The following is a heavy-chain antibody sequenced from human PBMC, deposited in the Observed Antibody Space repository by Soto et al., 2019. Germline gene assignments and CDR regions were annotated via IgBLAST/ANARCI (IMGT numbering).Heavy chain of an antibody. Sequence: EVQLVESGGGLVQPGGSLRLSCAASGFTFSSYSMNWVRQAPGKGLEWVSYISSSSSTIYYADSVKGRFTISRDNAKNSLYLQMNSLRDEDTAVYYCARDVAAAFGGEWFDTWGQGTLVTVSS. D-gene: IGHD6-13*01. CDR1: GFTFSSYS. CDR2: ISSSSSTI. V-gene: IGHV3-48*02. J-gene: IGHJ5*02. CDR3: ARDVAAAFGGEWFDT.